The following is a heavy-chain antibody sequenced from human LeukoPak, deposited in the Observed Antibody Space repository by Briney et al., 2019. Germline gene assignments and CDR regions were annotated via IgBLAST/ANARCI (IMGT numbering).Heavy chain of an antibody. D-gene: IGHD3-16*02. V-gene: IGHV4-59*08. J-gene: IGHJ4*02. CDR3: ATESLMIASGGGIVWHDY. CDR1: VVSISS. CDR2: IYDSGTT. Sequence: SETLSLTCSVSVVSISSLTWIRQSPGKGLEWIGYIYDSGTTNYNPALKSRLTLSVDRSRKQFSLTLKFVTAADTAVYFCATESLMIASGGGIVWHDYWGQGTQVTVSS.